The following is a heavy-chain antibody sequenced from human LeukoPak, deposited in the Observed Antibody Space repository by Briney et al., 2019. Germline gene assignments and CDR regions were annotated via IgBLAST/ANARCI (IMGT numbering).Heavy chain of an antibody. D-gene: IGHD6-25*01. CDR3: ARVSSNPYSRGYYHFDY. CDR1: GFAFNTYT. CDR2: ISSTGAYI. J-gene: IGHJ4*02. V-gene: IGHV3-21*01. Sequence: GGSLRLPCAASGFAFNTYTMNWVRQIPGKGLEWVSSISSTGAYIYHADSMDGRFTVSRDNARNLLYLHMNSLRAEDSAMYFCARVSSNPYSRGYYHFDYWGQGTLVTVSS.